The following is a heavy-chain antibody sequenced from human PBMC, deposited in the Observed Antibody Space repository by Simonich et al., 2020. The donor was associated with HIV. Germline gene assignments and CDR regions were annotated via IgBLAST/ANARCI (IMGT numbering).Heavy chain of an antibody. CDR3: ARVMQQQLDRYYYYGMDV. J-gene: IGHJ6*02. V-gene: IGHV4-38-2*01. CDR1: GYSISSGYY. CDR2: IYHSGST. D-gene: IGHD6-13*01. Sequence: QVQLQESGPGLVKPSETLSLTCAVSGYSISSGYYWGWIRQPPGKGLEWIGSIYHSGSTYDNPALKGRVPISVDTSKNQFSLKLSSVTAADTAVYYCARVMQQQLDRYYYYGMDVWGQGTTVTVSS.